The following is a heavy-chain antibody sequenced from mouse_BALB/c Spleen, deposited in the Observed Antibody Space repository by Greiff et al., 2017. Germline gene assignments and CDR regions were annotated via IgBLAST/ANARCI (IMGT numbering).Heavy chain of an antibody. J-gene: IGHJ3*01. V-gene: IGHV5-9-3*01. CDR3: ARQGGFAY. Sequence: EVKLVESGGGLVKPGGSLKLSCAASGFTFSSYAMSWVRQTPEKRLEWVATISSGGSYTYYPDSVKGRFTISRDNAKNTLYLQMSSLRSEDTAMYYCARQGGFAYWGQGTLVTVSA. CDR2: ISSGGSYT. CDR1: GFTFSSYA.